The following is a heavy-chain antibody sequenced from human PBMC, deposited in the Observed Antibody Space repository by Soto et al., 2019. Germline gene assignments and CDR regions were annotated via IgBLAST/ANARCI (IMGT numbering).Heavy chain of an antibody. CDR2: ILFSGRT. J-gene: IGHJ6*03. CDR1: GGSIRESGLY. CDR3: ARSLMDV. Sequence: QMQLQESGPGLVKPSETLSLTCTVSGGSIRESGLYWGWIRQSPGKGLEWIGSILFSGRTHYNPSLKSRVTISIDASKNQFSLNLISVTAADTGVYYCARSLMDVWGKGTTVTVSS. V-gene: IGHV4-39*01.